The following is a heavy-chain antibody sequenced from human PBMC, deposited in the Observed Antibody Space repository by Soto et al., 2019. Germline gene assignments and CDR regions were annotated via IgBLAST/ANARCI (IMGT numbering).Heavy chain of an antibody. CDR2: IIPIFGTA. D-gene: IGHD2-21*02. CDR1: GYTFNPYA. V-gene: IGHV1-69*05. CDR3: ARIETGRVVTRPNWLDP. J-gene: IGHJ5*02. Sequence: SVKVSCKASGYTFNPYAFTWWGQAPEQGLGWMGGIIPIFGTANYAQKFQGRVTITRDTSASTAYMELSSLRSEDTAVYYCARIETGRVVTRPNWLDPWGQGTLVTVSP.